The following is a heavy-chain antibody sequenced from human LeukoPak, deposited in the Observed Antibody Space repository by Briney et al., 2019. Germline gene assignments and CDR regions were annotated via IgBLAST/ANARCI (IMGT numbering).Heavy chain of an antibody. CDR2: ISGSGGST. D-gene: IGHD6-6*01. CDR1: GFTVSSNY. J-gene: IGHJ4*02. V-gene: IGHV3-23*01. Sequence: PGGSLRLSCAASGFTVSSNYMSWVRQAPGKGLEWVSAISGSGGSTYYADSVKGRFTISRDNSKNTLYLQMNSLRAEDTAVYYCAKDRGSSGSFDYWGQGTLVTVSS. CDR3: AKDRGSSGSFDY.